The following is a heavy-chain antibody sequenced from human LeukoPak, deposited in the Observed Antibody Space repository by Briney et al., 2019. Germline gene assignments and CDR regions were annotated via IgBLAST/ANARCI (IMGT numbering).Heavy chain of an antibody. CDR2: IYYSGST. CDR3: ARDVGTGDPFGY. D-gene: IGHD7-27*01. V-gene: IGHV4-59*01. Sequence: RPSETLSLTCTVSGGSISSYYWSWIRQPPGKGLEWIGYIYYSGSTNYNPSLKSRVTISVDTSKNQFSLKLSSVTAADTAVYYCARDVGTGDPFGYWGQGTLVTVSS. J-gene: IGHJ4*02. CDR1: GGSISSYY.